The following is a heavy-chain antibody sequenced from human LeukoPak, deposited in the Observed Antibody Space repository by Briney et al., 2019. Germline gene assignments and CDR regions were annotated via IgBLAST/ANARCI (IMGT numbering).Heavy chain of an antibody. CDR1: GGSFSGYY. CDR2: IYYSGST. Sequence: SETLSLTCAVYGGSFSGYYWSWIRQPPGKGLEWIGYIYYSGSTNYKPSLKSRVTISVDTSKNQFSLKLNSVTAADTAVYYCARVYYGRSYDYWYFDLWGRGTLVTVSS. J-gene: IGHJ2*01. CDR3: ARVYYGRSYDYWYFDL. V-gene: IGHV4-59*01. D-gene: IGHD3-10*01.